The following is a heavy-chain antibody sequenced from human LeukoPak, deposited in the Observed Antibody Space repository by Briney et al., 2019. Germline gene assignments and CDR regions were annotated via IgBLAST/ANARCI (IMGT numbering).Heavy chain of an antibody. D-gene: IGHD3-3*01. V-gene: IGHV3-74*01. CDR2: INSDGSST. Sequence: GGSLRLSCAASGFTFSSYWMHWVRQAPGKGLVWVSRINSDGSSTSYADSVKGRFTISRDNAKNTLYLQMNSLRAEDTAVYYCAKTQLRFLEWLLFNWGQGTLVTVSS. J-gene: IGHJ4*02. CDR3: AKTQLRFLEWLLFN. CDR1: GFTFSSYW.